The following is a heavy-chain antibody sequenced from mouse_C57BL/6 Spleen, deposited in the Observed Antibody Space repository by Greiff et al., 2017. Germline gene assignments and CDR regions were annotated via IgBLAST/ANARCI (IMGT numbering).Heavy chain of an antibody. Sequence: QVQLQQPGAELVKPGASVKLSCKASGYTFTSYWMQWVKQRPGQGLEWIGEIDPSDSYTNYNQKFKGKATLTVDTSSSTAYMQLSSLTSEDSAVYYGARGIDSSGSSWFAYWGKGTLVTVSA. CDR1: GYTFTSYW. CDR2: IDPSDSYT. V-gene: IGHV1-50*01. D-gene: IGHD3-2*02. J-gene: IGHJ3*01. CDR3: ARGIDSSGSSWFAY.